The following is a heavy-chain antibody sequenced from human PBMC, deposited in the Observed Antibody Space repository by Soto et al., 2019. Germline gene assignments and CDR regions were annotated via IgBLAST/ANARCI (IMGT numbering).Heavy chain of an antibody. CDR2: INPNSGGT. V-gene: IGHV1-2*02. D-gene: IGHD6-19*01. CDR1: GYTFTDYY. CDR3: APSTYSSGSYDLYANPPSDHFDY. J-gene: IGHJ4*02. Sequence: ASVKVSCKASGYTFTDYYIHWVRQAPGQGLEWMGWINPNSGGTKYAQNFQGRVTMTSENSITTAHMELSRLRSDDTAVYFCAPSTYSSGSYDLYANPPSDHFDYWGQGTLVTVSS.